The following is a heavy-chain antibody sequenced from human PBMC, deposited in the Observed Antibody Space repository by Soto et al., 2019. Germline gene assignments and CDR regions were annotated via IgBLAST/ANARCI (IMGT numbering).Heavy chain of an antibody. CDR1: GGSISSGGYS. CDR2: IYHSGST. V-gene: IGHV4-30-2*01. J-gene: IGHJ5*02. D-gene: IGHD4-17*01. Sequence: QLQLQESGSGLVKPSQTLSLTCAVSGGSISSGGYSWSWIRQPPGKGLEWIGYIYHSGSTYYNTSLKSRVTISVDRSKNQFSLKLRSVTAADTAVYYCARVNYGDYVRWFDPWGQGTLVTVSS. CDR3: ARVNYGDYVRWFDP.